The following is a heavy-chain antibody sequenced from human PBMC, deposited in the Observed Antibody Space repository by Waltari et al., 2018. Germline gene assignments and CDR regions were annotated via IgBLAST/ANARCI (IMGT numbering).Heavy chain of an antibody. CDR2: INPDNGDT. CDR1: GYRFSGYY. D-gene: IGHD1-26*01. V-gene: IGHV1-2*02. CDR3: AREWSASEH. Sequence: QVQLMQSGAEVKKPGASVKVSCPALGYRFSGYYMHWVRQAPGQGLEWMGWINPDNGDTHYAQQFQGRVTMTRDTSVTTVYMELSALTSDDTAIYFCAREWSASEHWGQGTLVTVSS. J-gene: IGHJ4*02.